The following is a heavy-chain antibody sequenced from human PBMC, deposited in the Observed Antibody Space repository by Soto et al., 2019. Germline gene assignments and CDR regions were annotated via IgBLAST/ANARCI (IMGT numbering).Heavy chain of an antibody. CDR2: IKQDGSDK. D-gene: IGHD3-10*01. CDR3: VRDVSGKLGHDS. V-gene: IGHV3-7*01. CDR1: GFTFSSLW. J-gene: IGHJ4*02. Sequence: GSLRLSCAASGFTFSSLWMSWARRAPGKGLEWVANIKQDGSDKNYVGSVKGRFTISRDNAKNSLYLQMNSLRVEDTAMYYCVRDVSGKLGHDSWGQGTLVTAPQ.